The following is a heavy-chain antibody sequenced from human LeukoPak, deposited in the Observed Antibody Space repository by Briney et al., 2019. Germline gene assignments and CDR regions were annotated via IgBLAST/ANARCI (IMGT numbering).Heavy chain of an antibody. J-gene: IGHJ4*02. CDR2: IYPGDSET. CDR3: ARLGYCSRGTCYAFDY. Sequence: GESLKISCKGSGYTFTSYWIGWVRQMPGKGLEWMGIIYPGDSETRYMPSFEGQVTMSADKSITTAYLQWSSLKASDTAMYYCARLGYCSRGTCYAFDYWGQGTLVTVSS. D-gene: IGHD2-2*01. CDR1: GYTFTSYW. V-gene: IGHV5-51*01.